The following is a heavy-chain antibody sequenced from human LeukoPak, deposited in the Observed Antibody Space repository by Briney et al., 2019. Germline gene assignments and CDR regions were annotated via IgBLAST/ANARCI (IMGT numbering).Heavy chain of an antibody. CDR2: IKQDGSEK. D-gene: IGHD1/OR15-1a*01. CDR3: ARDSNNLFDY. CDR1: GFTFSSYW. V-gene: IGHV3-7*01. J-gene: IGHJ4*02. Sequence: PGGSLRLSCAPSGFTFSSYWMSWVRQAPGKGLEWVANIKQDGSEKTYVDSVKGRFTIPRDNAKNSLYLQMNSLRAEDTAVYYCARDSNNLFDYWDQGTLVTVSS.